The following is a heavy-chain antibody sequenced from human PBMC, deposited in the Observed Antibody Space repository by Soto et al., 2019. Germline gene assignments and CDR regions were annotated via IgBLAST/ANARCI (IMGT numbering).Heavy chain of an antibody. Sequence: LTINYAVTGVPISSTNFRSWVSHPPGKGLERIGEIYHSGSTNYNPSLKSRVTISVDKSKNQFSLKLSSVTAADTAVYYCARATGNYDILTGYYPQAFDIWDQGTMVT. CDR3: ARATGNYDILTGYYPQAFDI. CDR2: IYHSGST. J-gene: IGHJ3*02. CDR1: GVPISSTNF. D-gene: IGHD3-9*01. V-gene: IGHV4-4*02.